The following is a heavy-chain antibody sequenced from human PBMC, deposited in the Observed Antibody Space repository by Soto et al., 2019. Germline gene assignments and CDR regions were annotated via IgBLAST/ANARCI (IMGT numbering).Heavy chain of an antibody. CDR3: ARRSESSTSSLYYYGLDV. CDR2: IDPSDSYT. Sequence: PGEPLKISCPGSGYSFTNYWIGWVRQMPGKGLEWMGRIDPSDSYTNYSPSFQGHVTFSADKSITTAYLQWSSLKASDTAMYYCARRSESSTSSLYYYGLDVWGQGTTVTVSS. D-gene: IGHD6-6*01. V-gene: IGHV5-10-1*01. CDR1: GYSFTNYW. J-gene: IGHJ6*02.